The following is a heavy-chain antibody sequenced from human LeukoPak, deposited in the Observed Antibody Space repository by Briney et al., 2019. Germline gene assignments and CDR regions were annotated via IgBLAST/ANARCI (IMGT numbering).Heavy chain of an antibody. Sequence: GASVKVSCKASGYTFTNEPINWVRQAPGQGLEWMGGIIPIFGTTNYARKFRGRVTLTADKSTRTAYMELSSLRSEDTAVYYCARDNDSRDPPHFDYWGQGTLVTVSS. CDR1: GYTFTNEP. CDR2: IIPIFGTT. V-gene: IGHV1-69*06. J-gene: IGHJ4*02. D-gene: IGHD3-16*01. CDR3: ARDNDSRDPPHFDY.